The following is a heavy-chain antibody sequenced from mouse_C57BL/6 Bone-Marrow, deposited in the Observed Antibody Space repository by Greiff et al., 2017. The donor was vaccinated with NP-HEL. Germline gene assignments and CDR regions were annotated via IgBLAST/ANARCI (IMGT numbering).Heavy chain of an antibody. CDR3: ARGGVEEYYFDY. J-gene: IGHJ2*01. V-gene: IGHV1-81*01. Sequence: VQLQESGAELARPGASVKLSCKASGYTFTSYGISWVKQRTGQGLEWIGEIYPRSGNTYYNEKFKGKATLTAAKSSSTAYMELRSLTSEDSAVYFCARGGVEEYYFDYWGQGTTLTVSS. CDR1: GYTFTSYG. D-gene: IGHD1-3*01. CDR2: IYPRSGNT.